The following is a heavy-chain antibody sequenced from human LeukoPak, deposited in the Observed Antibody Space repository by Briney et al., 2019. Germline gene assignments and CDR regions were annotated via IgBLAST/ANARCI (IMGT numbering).Heavy chain of an antibody. CDR2: IIPIFGTA. CDR1: GYTLTELS. D-gene: IGHD6-13*01. J-gene: IGHJ3*02. Sequence: SVKVSCKVSGYTLTELSMHWVRQAPGQGLEWMGGIIPIFGTANYAQKFQGRVTITADESTSTAYMELSSLRSEDTAVYYCARVYSSSWLVVGAFDIWGQGTMVTVSS. V-gene: IGHV1-69*13. CDR3: ARVYSSSWLVVGAFDI.